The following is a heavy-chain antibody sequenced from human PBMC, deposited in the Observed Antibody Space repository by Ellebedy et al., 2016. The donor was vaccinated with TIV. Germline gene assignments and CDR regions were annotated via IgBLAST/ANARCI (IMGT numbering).Heavy chain of an antibody. D-gene: IGHD1-1*01. CDR1: GYSFATYG. CDR2: MNPDSGKT. V-gene: IGHV1-8*02. J-gene: IGHJ5*02. CDR3: ARGGTTGEKNWFDP. Sequence: AASVKVSCKASGYSFATYGFTWVRQASGQGLEWMGWMNPDSGKTGCAQKFQGRVTMTRNTSISTAYLEVNSLTSEDTAVYYCARGGTTGEKNWFDPWGQGTLVIVSS.